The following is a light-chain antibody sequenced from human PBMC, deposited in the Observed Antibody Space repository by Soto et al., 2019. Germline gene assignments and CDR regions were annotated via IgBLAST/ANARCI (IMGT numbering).Light chain of an antibody. CDR3: SSYTSSSTWV. V-gene: IGLV2-14*01. CDR2: EVS. Sequence: QSALTQPASVSGSPGQSITMSCTGTSSDVGGYNYVSWYQQHPGKAPKLMIYEVSNRPSGVSNRFSGSKSGNTASLTISGLQAEDEADYYWSSYTSSSTWVFGGGTKLTVL. J-gene: IGLJ3*02. CDR1: SSDVGGYNY.